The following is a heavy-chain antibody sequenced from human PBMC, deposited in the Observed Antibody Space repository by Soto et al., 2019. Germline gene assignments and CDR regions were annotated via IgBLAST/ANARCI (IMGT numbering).Heavy chain of an antibody. CDR2: IYYSGST. Sequence: QVQLQESDPGLVKPSQTLSLTCTVSGGSISSGDYYWSWIRQPPGKGLEWIGYIYYSGSTYYNPSLKSRVTISVDTSKNQFSLKLSSVTAADTAVYYCARDSSSWYYYYGMDVWGQGTTVTVSS. V-gene: IGHV4-30-4*01. J-gene: IGHJ6*02. D-gene: IGHD6-13*01. CDR1: GGSISSGDYY. CDR3: ARDSSSWYYYYGMDV.